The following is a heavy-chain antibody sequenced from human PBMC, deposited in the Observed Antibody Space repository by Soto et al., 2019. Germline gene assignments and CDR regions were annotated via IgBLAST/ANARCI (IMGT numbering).Heavy chain of an antibody. D-gene: IGHD2-2*01. CDR2: TYYRPKWYN. V-gene: IGHV6-1*01. J-gene: IGHJ6*02. CDR1: GDSVSSNSAA. CDR3: ARDGGYCSSTSCSYYYYGMDV. Sequence: PSQTLSLTCAISGDSVSSNSAAWNWIRQSPSRGLEWLGRTYYRPKWYNDYAVSVKSRITINPDTSKNQFSLQLNSVTPEDTAVYYCARDGGYCSSTSCSYYYYGMDVWGQGTTVTVSS.